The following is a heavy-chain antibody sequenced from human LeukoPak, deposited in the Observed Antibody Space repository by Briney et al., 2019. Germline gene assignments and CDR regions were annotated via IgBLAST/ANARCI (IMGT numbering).Heavy chain of an antibody. J-gene: IGHJ4*02. Sequence: GGSLRLSCAASGFTFSTYSMNWVRQAPGKGLEWVSSISTSSSYIFYADSVKGRFTISRDNAKNSLYLQMNSLRAEDTAVYYCATVLGSQIDYWGQGTLVTVSS. V-gene: IGHV3-21*01. CDR1: GFTFSTYS. D-gene: IGHD3-10*01. CDR3: ATVLGSQIDY. CDR2: ISTSSSYI.